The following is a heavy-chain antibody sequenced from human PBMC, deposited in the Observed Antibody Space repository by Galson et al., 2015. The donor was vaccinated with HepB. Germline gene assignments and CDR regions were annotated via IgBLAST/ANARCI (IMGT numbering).Heavy chain of an antibody. CDR2: TYYRSKWYN. J-gene: IGHJ4*02. CDR3: ARGGYSYLTSFNY. Sequence: ASWNWIRQSPSRGLEWLGRTYYRSKWYNDYALSVKSRITINPDTSKNQFSLQLSSVTPEDTAVYYCARGGYSYLTSFNYWGQGTLVTVSS. V-gene: IGHV6-1*01. CDR1: AS. D-gene: IGHD5-18*01.